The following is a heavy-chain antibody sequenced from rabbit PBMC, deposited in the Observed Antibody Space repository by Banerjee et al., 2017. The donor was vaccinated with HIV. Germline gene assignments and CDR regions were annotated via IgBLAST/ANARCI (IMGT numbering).Heavy chain of an antibody. J-gene: IGHJ4*01. CDR2: IVTGNGGT. D-gene: IGHD6-1*01. CDR3: AREDYGGVGYGYFDL. Sequence: QEQLVESGGGLVKPEGPLTLTCTASGFDFSSNVMCWVRQAPGKGLEWIACIVTGNGGTYYASWAKGRFTISKTSSTTVTLQMTSLTAADTATYFCAREDYGGVGYGYFDLWGPGTLVTVS. V-gene: IGHV1S45*01. CDR1: GFDFSSNV.